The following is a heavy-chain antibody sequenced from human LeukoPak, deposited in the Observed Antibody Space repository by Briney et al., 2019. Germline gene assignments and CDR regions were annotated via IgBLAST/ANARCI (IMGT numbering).Heavy chain of an antibody. CDR3: AISIQAAAIPAFDF. CDR2: INLNSGGT. Sequence: ASVKVSCKASGYTFTAYHIHWMRQAPGQVLEYMGKINLNSGGTNYAQKFRGRVTITRDTSISTAYMDLSRLSSDDTALFYCAISIQAAAIPAFDFWGQGTLVTVSS. J-gene: IGHJ4*02. D-gene: IGHD6-25*01. CDR1: GYTFTAYH. V-gene: IGHV1-2*02.